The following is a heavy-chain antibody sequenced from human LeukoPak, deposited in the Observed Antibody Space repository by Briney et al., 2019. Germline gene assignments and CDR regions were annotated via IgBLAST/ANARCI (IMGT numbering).Heavy chain of an antibody. J-gene: IGHJ4*02. V-gene: IGHV3-33*01. CDR3: ARAPYTTGRSFYFDS. D-gene: IGHD2-2*02. Sequence: GGSLRLSCAASGFTFSTYGMHWVRQAPGKGLEWVAIIWYDGSKNYYADSVKGRFSISRDNFNNTLYLHMNSLRAEDAALYYCARAPYTTGRSFYFDSWGQGTLVTVSS. CDR1: GFTFSTYG. CDR2: IWYDGSKN.